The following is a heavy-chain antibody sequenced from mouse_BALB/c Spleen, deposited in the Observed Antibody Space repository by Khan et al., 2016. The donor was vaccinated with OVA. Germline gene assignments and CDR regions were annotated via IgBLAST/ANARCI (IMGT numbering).Heavy chain of an antibody. CDR3: ANHGSSSDSLDY. CDR1: GYTFTSYW. CDR2: INPCTGYS. V-gene: IGHV1-7*01. Sequence: QVRLQQSGAELAKPGASVKMSCKASGYTFTSYWMHWVKQRPGQGLEWIGYINPCTGYSEYNQKFKDKATLTADKSSSTAYMQLSSLTSDDSAVYCCANHGSSSDSLDYWGQGTLVTVSA. D-gene: IGHD1-1*01. J-gene: IGHJ3*01.